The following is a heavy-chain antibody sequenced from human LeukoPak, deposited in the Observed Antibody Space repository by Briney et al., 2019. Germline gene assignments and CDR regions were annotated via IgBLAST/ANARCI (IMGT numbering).Heavy chain of an antibody. CDR1: GFTFSSYW. V-gene: IGHV3-74*01. J-gene: IGHJ4*02. D-gene: IGHD3-22*01. CDR2: INSDGSST. Sequence: GGSLRLSCAASGFTFSSYWMHWVRQAPGKGLVWVSRINSDGSSTSYADSVKGRFTISRDNSKNTLYLQMNSLRAEDTAVYYCARDLDLYDSSGYFPGYFDYWGQGTLVTVSS. CDR3: ARDLDLYDSSGYFPGYFDY.